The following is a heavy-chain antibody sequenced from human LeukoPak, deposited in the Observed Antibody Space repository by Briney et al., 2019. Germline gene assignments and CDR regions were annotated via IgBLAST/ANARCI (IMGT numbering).Heavy chain of an antibody. D-gene: IGHD5-18*01. J-gene: IGHJ3*02. CDR2: ISYDGSNK. CDR1: GFTFSSYA. V-gene: IGHV3-30-3*01. Sequence: PGRSLRLSCAASGFTFSSYATHWVRQAPGKGLEWVAVISYDGSNKYYADSVKGRFTISRDNSKNTLYLQMNSLRAEDTAVYYCARDPRDTAMVGAFDIWGQGTMVTVSS. CDR3: ARDPRDTAMVGAFDI.